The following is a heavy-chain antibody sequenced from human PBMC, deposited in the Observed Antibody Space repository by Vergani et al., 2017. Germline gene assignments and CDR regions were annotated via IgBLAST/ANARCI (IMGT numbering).Heavy chain of an antibody. CDR1: GFSFNSYW. CDR2: IKSDGRIT. V-gene: IGHV3-74*03. J-gene: IGHJ4*02. Sequence: DVHLAESGGGFFQPGGSLRLSCSASGFSFNSYWMHWVRQVPGKGLLWVSRIKSDGRITAYADSVKGRFTISRDTSKKTLSLQMRSLRADDTAVYYCAKDGRENSDYGYFDYLGQGTLVTVSS. CDR3: AKDGRENSDYGYFDY. D-gene: IGHD4-17*01.